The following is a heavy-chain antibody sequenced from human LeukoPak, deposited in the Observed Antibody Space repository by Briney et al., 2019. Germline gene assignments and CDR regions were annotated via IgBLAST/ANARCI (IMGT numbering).Heavy chain of an antibody. V-gene: IGHV4-31*03. D-gene: IGHD2-21*02. Sequence: SETLSLTCTVSGGSISSGGYYWSWIRQHPGKGLEWIGYIYYSGSTYYNPSLKSRVTISVDTSKNQFSLKLSSVTAADTAVYYCARGGDWLFDYWGQGILVTVSS. CDR1: GGSISSGGYY. CDR2: IYYSGST. CDR3: ARGGDWLFDY. J-gene: IGHJ4*02.